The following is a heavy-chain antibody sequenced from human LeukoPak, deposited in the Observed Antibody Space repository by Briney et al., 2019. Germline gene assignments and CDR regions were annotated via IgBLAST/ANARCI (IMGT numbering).Heavy chain of an antibody. J-gene: IGHJ4*02. CDR2: INPNSGGT. CDR1: GYTFAGYY. CDR3: ARATGSGYEYYFDY. D-gene: IGHD5-12*01. Sequence: GASVKVSCKASGYTFAGYYMHWVRQAPGQGLEWMGRINPNSGGTNYAQKFQGRVTMTRDTSISTAYMELSRLGSDDTAVYYCARATGSGYEYYFDYWGQGTLVTVSS. V-gene: IGHV1-2*06.